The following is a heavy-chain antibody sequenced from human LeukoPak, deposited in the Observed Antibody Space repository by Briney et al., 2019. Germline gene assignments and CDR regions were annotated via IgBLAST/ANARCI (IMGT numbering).Heavy chain of an antibody. V-gene: IGHV1-69*06. CDR1: GGTFSSYA. CDR2: IIPIFGTA. CDR3: ARDVDAVTFGGVIVIGDAFDI. J-gene: IGHJ3*02. Sequence: ASVKVSCKASGGTFSSYAIGWVRQAPGQGLEWMGGIIPIFGTANYAQKFQGRVTITADKSTSTAYMELSSLRSEDTAVYYCARDVDAVTFGGVIVIGDAFDIWGQGTMVTVSS. D-gene: IGHD3-16*02.